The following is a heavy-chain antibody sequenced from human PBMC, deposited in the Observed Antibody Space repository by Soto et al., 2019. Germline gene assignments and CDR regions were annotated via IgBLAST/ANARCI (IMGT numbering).Heavy chain of an antibody. CDR1: DGSFSDYY. J-gene: IGHJ4*02. Sequence: PSETLSLTCAVYDGSFSDYYLTWIRQPPGKGLEWIGEINHSGSTNYSPSLKSRVTISVDTSKNQFSLNLSSVTAADTAVYYCATKYSGYDFDYWGQGTLVTVSS. D-gene: IGHD5-12*01. CDR3: ATKYSGYDFDY. CDR2: INHSGST. V-gene: IGHV4-34*01.